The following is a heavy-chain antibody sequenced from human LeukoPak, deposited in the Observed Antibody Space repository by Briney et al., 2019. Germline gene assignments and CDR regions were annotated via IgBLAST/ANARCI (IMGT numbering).Heavy chain of an antibody. V-gene: IGHV1-2*02. CDR1: GYTFTGYY. D-gene: IGHD6-6*01. J-gene: IGHJ3*02. Sequence: GASVKVSCKASGYTFTGYYMHWVRQAPGQGLEWMGWINPNSGGTNYAQKFQGRVTMTRDTSISTAYMELSRLRSDDTAVYYCARSRTSSIAARQAFDIWGQGTMVTVSS. CDR2: INPNSGGT. CDR3: ARSRTSSIAARQAFDI.